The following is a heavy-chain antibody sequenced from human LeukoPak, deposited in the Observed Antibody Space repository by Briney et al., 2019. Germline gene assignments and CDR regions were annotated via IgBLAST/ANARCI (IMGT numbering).Heavy chain of an antibody. CDR1: GGSCSGYY. CDR3: ARGRIAAAAYFQH. D-gene: IGHD6-13*01. V-gene: IGHV4-34*01. J-gene: IGHJ1*01. Sequence: SETLSLTCAVYGGSCSGYYWSWIRQPPGKGLEWIGEINHSGSTNYNPSLKSRVTISVDTSKNQFSLKLSSVTAADTAVYYCARGRIAAAAYFQHWGQGSLVTVSS. CDR2: INHSGST.